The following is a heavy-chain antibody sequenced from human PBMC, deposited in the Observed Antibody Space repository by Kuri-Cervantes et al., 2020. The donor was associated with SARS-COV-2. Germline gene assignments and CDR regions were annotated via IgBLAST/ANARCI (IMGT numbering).Heavy chain of an antibody. CDR1: GFNFSRTD. CDR2: ISHDGKNK. D-gene: IGHD2-21*01. J-gene: IGHJ4*02. Sequence: LSLTCAAFGFNFSRTDMHWVRQAPGKGLEWVAVISHDGKNKKCIASGKGRFTISRDNSQNTLYLHMKSLRSEDTAMYYCAKDRVGVQDFWGQGTLVTVSS. CDR3: AKDRVGVQDF. V-gene: IGHV3-30*18.